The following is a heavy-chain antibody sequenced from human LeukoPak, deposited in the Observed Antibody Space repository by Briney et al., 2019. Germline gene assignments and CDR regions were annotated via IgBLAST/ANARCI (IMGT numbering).Heavy chain of an antibody. D-gene: IGHD2-21*02. CDR3: AEDCGGDCYQDY. J-gene: IGHJ4*02. Sequence: GGSLRLSCAASGFTFSSYAMSWVRQAPGKGLEWVSAISGSGGSTYYADSVKGRFTISRDNSKNTLYLQMNSLRAEDTAVYYCAEDCGGDCYQDYWGQGTLVTVSS. V-gene: IGHV3-23*01. CDR1: GFTFSSYA. CDR2: ISGSGGST.